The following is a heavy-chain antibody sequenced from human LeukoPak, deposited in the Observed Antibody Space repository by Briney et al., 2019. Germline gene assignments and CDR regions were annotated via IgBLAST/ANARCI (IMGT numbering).Heavy chain of an antibody. Sequence: ASVKVSCKASGYTFTSYYMHWVRQAPGQGLEWMGIINPSGGSTSYAQKFQGRVTMTRDTSTSTVYMELSSLRSEDTAVYYCAGDQRVRYYDSSGYYTLVPWGQGTLVTVSS. CDR1: GYTFTSYY. V-gene: IGHV1-46*01. D-gene: IGHD3-22*01. J-gene: IGHJ5*02. CDR2: INPSGGST. CDR3: AGDQRVRYYDSSGYYTLVP.